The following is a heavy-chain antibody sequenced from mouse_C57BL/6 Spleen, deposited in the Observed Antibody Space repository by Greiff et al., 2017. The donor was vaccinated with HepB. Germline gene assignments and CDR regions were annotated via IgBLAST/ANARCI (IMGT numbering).Heavy chain of an antibody. J-gene: IGHJ3*01. CDR1: GFTFSDYG. CDR2: ISSGSSTI. CDR3: ARGGYYDYDGFAY. Sequence: EVHLVESGGGLVKPGGSLKLSCAASGFTFSDYGMHRVRQAPEKGLEWVAYISSGSSTIYYADTVKGRFTISRDNAKNTLFLQMTSLRSEDTAMYYCARGGYYDYDGFAYWGQGTLVTVSA. V-gene: IGHV5-17*01. D-gene: IGHD2-4*01.